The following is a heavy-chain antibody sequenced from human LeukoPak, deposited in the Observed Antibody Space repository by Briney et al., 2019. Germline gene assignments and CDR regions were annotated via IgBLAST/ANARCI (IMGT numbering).Heavy chain of an antibody. CDR2: IIPILGIA. J-gene: IGHJ5*02. D-gene: IGHD4-23*01. Sequence: GASVKVSCKASGYTFSSHDINWVRQAPGQGLEWMGRIIPILGIANYAQKFQGRVTITADKSTSTAYMEPSSLRSEDTAVYYCASPPQGKTWGQGTLVTVSS. V-gene: IGHV1-69*04. CDR1: GYTFSSHD. CDR3: ASPPQGKT.